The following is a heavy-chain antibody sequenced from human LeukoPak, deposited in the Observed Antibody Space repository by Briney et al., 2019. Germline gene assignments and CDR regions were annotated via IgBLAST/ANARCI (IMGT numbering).Heavy chain of an antibody. CDR3: AKDRIAAAGLFDY. CDR1: GGSISSSSYY. J-gene: IGHJ4*02. CDR2: ISGSGGST. Sequence: HPSETLSLTCTVSGGSISSSSYYWGWIRQAPGKGLEWVSAISGSGGSTYYADSVKGRFTISRDNSKNTLYLQMNSLRAEDTAVYYCAKDRIAAAGLFDYWGQGTLVTVSS. V-gene: IGHV3-23*01. D-gene: IGHD6-13*01.